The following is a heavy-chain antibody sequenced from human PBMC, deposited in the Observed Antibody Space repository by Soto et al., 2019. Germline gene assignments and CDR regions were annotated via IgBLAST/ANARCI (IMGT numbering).Heavy chain of an antibody. CDR2: ISYDGSNK. CDR1: GFTFSSYG. V-gene: IGHV3-30*18. D-gene: IGHD1-26*01. Sequence: GGSLRLSCAASGFTFSSYGMHWVRQAPGKGLEWVAVISYDGSNKYYADSVKGRFTISRDNSKNTLYLQMNSLRAEDTAVYYCAKWAGDSYYYYGMDVWGQGTTVTVSS. J-gene: IGHJ6*02. CDR3: AKWAGDSYYYYGMDV.